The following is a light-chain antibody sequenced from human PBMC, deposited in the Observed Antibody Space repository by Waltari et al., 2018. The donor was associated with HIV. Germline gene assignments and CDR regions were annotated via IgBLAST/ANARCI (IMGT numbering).Light chain of an antibody. CDR2: GKN. Sequence: SSELTQYPAVSVALGQTVKITCQGDNVSTYYASWYQQKPGQAPVLVSSGKNRRPSEIPDRFSSSASRNKAFLTITGAQAEDEAEYYCKTRDRSGNLYVFGTGTTVTVL. CDR3: KTRDRSGNLYV. CDR1: NVSTYY. J-gene: IGLJ1*01. V-gene: IGLV3-19*01.